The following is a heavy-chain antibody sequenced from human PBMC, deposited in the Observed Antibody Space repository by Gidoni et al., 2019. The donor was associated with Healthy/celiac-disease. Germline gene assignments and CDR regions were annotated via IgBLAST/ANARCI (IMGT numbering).Heavy chain of an antibody. D-gene: IGHD2-2*01. CDR2: ISAYNGNT. CDR3: ARDRRGVVVPAARPFDY. Sequence: QVQLVQSGAEVKKPGASVKVSCKASGYTFTSYGISWVRQPPGHGREWMGWISAYNGNTNYAQNLQGRVTMTTDTSTSKAYMELMSLRSDDSAVYYCARDRRGVVVPAARPFDYWGQGTLVTVSS. CDR1: GYTFTSYG. J-gene: IGHJ4*02. V-gene: IGHV1-18*01.